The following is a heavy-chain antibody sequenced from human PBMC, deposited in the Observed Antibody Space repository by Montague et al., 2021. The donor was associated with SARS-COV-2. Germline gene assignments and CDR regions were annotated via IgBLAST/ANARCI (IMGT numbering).Heavy chain of an antibody. CDR2: IWYDGSNK. D-gene: IGHD6-19*01. CDR1: GFTFSSYG. Sequence: SLRLSCAASGFTFSSYGMHWVRQAPGKGLEWVAVIWYDGSNKYYVDSVKGRFTISRDNTKNTLYLQMNSLRAEDTAVYYCARENAVAGSDPPTDYWGQGTLVTVSS. J-gene: IGHJ4*02. CDR3: ARENAVAGSDPPTDY. V-gene: IGHV3-33*01.